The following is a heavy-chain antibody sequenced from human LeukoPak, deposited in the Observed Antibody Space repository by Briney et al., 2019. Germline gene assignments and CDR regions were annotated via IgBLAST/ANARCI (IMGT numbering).Heavy chain of an antibody. J-gene: IGHJ4*02. V-gene: IGHV3-23*01. CDR2: IPGSGVDT. CDR1: GFTFSSYA. CDR3: AKEVGMYGTPTLDF. D-gene: IGHD1-1*01. Sequence: PGGSLRLSCAASGFTFSSYAMSWVRQAPGGGLEWVSGIPGSGVDTFYADSVKGRFTISRDNSKNTLFLQMNSLRAEDTAVYYCAKEVGMYGTPTLDFWGRGTVVTVSS.